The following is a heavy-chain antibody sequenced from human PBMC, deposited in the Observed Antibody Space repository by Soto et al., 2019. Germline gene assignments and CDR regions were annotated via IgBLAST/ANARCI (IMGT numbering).Heavy chain of an antibody. J-gene: IGHJ4*02. CDR2: ISGSDDST. V-gene: IGHV3-23*01. CDR3: AKRSSSSTFDY. Sequence: EVQLLESGGGLVQPGESLRLSCAASGFTFSSYAMSWVRQAPGKGLAWVSVISGSDDSTYYADSVKGRFTISRDNSKNSLYLQMHSLRAEDTAVYYCAKRSSSSTFDYWGQGTLVTVSS. D-gene: IGHD6-6*01. CDR1: GFTFSSYA.